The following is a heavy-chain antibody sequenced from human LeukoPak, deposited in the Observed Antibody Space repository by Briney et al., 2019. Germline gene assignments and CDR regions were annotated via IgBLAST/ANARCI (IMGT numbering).Heavy chain of an antibody. CDR1: GGTFSSYA. Sequence: GASVKVSCKASGGTFSSYAISWVRQAPGQGLEWMGRIIPIFGTANYAQKFQGRVTITTDESTSTAYMELSSLRSEDTAVYYCARDRPRAYSYGFPDYWGQGTLVTVSS. V-gene: IGHV1-69*05. D-gene: IGHD5-18*01. CDR3: ARDRPRAYSYGFPDY. J-gene: IGHJ4*02. CDR2: IIPIFGTA.